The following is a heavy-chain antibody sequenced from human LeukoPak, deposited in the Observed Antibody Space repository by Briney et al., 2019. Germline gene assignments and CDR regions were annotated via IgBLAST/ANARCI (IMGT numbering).Heavy chain of an antibody. D-gene: IGHD2-2*01. J-gene: IGHJ6*03. CDR3: ASIVVVPAENYYMDV. V-gene: IGHV1-69*13. CDR2: IIPIFGTA. CDR1: GGTFSSYA. Sequence: ASVKVSXKASGGTFSSYAISWVRQAPGQGLEWMGGIIPIFGTANYAQKFQGRVTITADESTSTAYMELSSLRSEDTAVYYCASIVVVPAENYYMDVWGKGTTVTVSS.